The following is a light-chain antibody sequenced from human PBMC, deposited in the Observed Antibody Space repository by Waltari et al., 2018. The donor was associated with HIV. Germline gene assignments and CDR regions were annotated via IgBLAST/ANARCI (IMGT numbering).Light chain of an antibody. J-gene: IGLJ3*02. CDR2: VNSDGSH. Sequence: QVVLTQSPSASASLGASVKLTCTLSSSHSTYVIAWHQQQPEKGQRYLMNVNSDGSHSRGAGLPYRCSSFRSWTERYLTISGLQAADEADYYCQTWGKGIRVFGGGTRLTVL. V-gene: IGLV4-69*01. CDR3: QTWGKGIRV. CDR1: SSHSTYV.